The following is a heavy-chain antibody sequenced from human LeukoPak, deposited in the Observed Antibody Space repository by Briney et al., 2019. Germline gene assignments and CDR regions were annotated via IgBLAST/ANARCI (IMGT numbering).Heavy chain of an antibody. D-gene: IGHD3-16*01. J-gene: IGHJ6*02. V-gene: IGHV4-4*07. Sequence: SETLSLTCTVSGRSISSYYWRWIRQPAGKGLEWFGRIYTSGSTNYNPSLKSRVTLSVDTSKNQFSPKLSSVTAADTAVYYCARDQRFEGYYGMDVWGQGTTVTVSS. CDR1: GRSISSYY. CDR3: ARDQRFEGYYGMDV. CDR2: IYTSGST.